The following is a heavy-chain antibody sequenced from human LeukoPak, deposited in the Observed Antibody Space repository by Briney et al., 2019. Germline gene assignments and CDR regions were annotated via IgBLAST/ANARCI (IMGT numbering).Heavy chain of an antibody. V-gene: IGHV4-59*08. CDR3: ARHTTYYDILTGYYQSGYFDY. D-gene: IGHD3-9*01. CDR1: GGSISSYY. Sequence: SETLSLTCTVSGGSISSYYWSWIREPPGKGLEWIGYIYYSGSTNYNPSLKSRVTISVNTSKNQFSLKLSSVTAADTAVYYCARHTTYYDILTGYYQSGYFDYWGQGTLVTVSS. J-gene: IGHJ4*02. CDR2: IYYSGST.